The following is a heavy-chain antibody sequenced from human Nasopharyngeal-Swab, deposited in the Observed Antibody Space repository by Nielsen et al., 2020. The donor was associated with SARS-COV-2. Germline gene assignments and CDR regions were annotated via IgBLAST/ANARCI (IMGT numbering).Heavy chain of an antibody. J-gene: IGHJ4*02. V-gene: IGHV1-46*01. CDR1: GYTFTSYY. D-gene: IGHD3-3*01. CDR3: ARGGEPVIIGYYFDY. CDR2: INPSGGST. Sequence: ASVKVSCKASGYTFTSYYMHWVRQAPGQGLEWMGIINPSGGSTSYAQKFQGRVTMTRDTSTSTVYMELSSLRSEDTAVYYCARGGEPVIIGYYFDYWGQGTLVTVSS.